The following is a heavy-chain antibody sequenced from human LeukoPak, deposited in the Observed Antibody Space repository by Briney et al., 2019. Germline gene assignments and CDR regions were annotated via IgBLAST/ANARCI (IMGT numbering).Heavy chain of an antibody. D-gene: IGHD3-3*01. CDR1: GFTFSSYW. CDR2: IKQDGSEK. Sequence: GGSLRLSCAASGFTFSSYWMSWVRQAPGKGLEWVANIKQDGSEKYYVDSVKGRFTISRDNAKNSLYLQMNSLRAEDTAVYYCAREANEDYDFWSGYSEDWGQGTLVTVSS. CDR3: AREANEDYDFWSGYSED. V-gene: IGHV3-7*01. J-gene: IGHJ4*02.